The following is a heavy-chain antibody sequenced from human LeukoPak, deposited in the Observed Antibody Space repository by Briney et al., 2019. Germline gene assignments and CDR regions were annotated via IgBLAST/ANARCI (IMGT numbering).Heavy chain of an antibody. CDR1: GFTFSSYS. CDR3: ARDRDYYDSSDSDY. CDR2: ISSSSSYI. J-gene: IGHJ4*02. D-gene: IGHD3-22*01. Sequence: GGSLRLSCAASGFTFSSYSMNWVRQAPGKGLEWVSSISSSSSYIYYADSVKGRFTISRDNAKNSLYLQMNSLRAEDTAVYYCARDRDYYDSSDSDYWGQGTLVTVSS. V-gene: IGHV3-21*01.